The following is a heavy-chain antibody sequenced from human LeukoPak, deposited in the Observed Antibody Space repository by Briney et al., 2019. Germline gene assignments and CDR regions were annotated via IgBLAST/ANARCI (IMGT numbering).Heavy chain of an antibody. CDR3: ATHDCSSTSCYPQTRELSTDYYYYGMDV. J-gene: IGHJ6*02. Sequence: VASVKVSCKVSGYTLTELSMHWVRQAPGKGLEWMGGFDPEDGETIYAQKFQGRVTMTEDTSTDTAYMELSSLRSEDTAVYYCATHDCSSTSCYPQTRELSTDYYYYGMDVWGQGTTVTVSS. CDR1: GYTLTELS. V-gene: IGHV1-24*01. CDR2: FDPEDGET. D-gene: IGHD2-2*01.